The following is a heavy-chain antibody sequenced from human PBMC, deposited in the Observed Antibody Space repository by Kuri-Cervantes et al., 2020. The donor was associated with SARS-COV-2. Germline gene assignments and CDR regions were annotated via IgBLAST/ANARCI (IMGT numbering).Heavy chain of an antibody. CDR1: GFTFSSYS. V-gene: IGHV3-30-3*01. J-gene: IGHJ6*02. CDR2: ISQDGSNI. D-gene: IGHD2-2*02. CDR3: ARDEYCSTSKCYTSYNYYYAMDV. Sequence: GESLKISCAASGFTFSSYSMSWVRQAPGKGLEWVAVISQDGSNIYYADSVKGRFTISRDNSKNTVYLQMDSLRVADTALYYCARDEYCSTSKCYTSYNYYYAMDVWGQGTSVTVSS.